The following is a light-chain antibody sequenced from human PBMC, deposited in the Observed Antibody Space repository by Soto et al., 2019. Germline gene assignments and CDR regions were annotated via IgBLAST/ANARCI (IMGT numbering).Light chain of an antibody. CDR1: QGISNL. J-gene: IGKJ1*01. Sequence: DIQMTQSPSSLSASVGDRVTMTCRASQGISNLLAWYQQKPGKVPKLLIYGASTLQSGVPSRFSGSGSGTDFTLTISSLQPEDVASYYCQKYNSAPWAFGQGTKVEI. CDR3: QKYNSAPWA. CDR2: GAS. V-gene: IGKV1-27*01.